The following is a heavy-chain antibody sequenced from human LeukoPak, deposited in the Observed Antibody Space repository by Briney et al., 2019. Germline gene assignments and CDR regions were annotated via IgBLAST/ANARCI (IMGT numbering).Heavy chain of an antibody. Sequence: SETLSLTCTVSGGSIRSSYYYWGWIRQPPGKGLEWIGSIYDSGSTYYNPSLKSRVTISIDTSKSQFSLKLNSVTAADTADYYCARAPVVRGVFGWFDFWGQGVLVTVSS. D-gene: IGHD3-10*01. CDR1: GGSIRSSYYY. V-gene: IGHV4-39*07. CDR3: ARAPVVRGVFGWFDF. CDR2: IYDSGST. J-gene: IGHJ5*01.